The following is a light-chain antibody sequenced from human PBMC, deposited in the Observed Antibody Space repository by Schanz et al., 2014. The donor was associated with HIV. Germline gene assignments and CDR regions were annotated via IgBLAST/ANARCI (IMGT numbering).Light chain of an antibody. J-gene: IGLJ2*01. CDR1: ISDIGSYNF. CDR2: EVN. V-gene: IGLV2-8*01. Sequence: QSVLTQPASVSGSPGQSITISCTGTISDIGSYNFVSWYQHHPAEPPKLIIYEVNKRPSGVPNRFSGSKSGNTASLTVSGLQADDEADYYCSSFAGNNKLLFGGGTKLTVL. CDR3: SSFAGNNKLL.